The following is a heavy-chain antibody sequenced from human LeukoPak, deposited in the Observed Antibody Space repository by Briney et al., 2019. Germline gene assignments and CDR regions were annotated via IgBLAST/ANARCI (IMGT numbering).Heavy chain of an antibody. J-gene: IGHJ4*02. CDR1: GFSFSSYS. CDR2: ISSGTGSYI. V-gene: IGHV3-21*01. Sequence: GGSLRLSCVASGFSFSSYSMNWVRQAPGKGLEWVSTISSGTGSYIYYADSVRGRFTISRDTAKNSLYLQMNSLRAEDTAVYYCARCSGVFGSSGYWGQGTLVTVSS. CDR3: ARCSGVFGSSGY. D-gene: IGHD6-6*01.